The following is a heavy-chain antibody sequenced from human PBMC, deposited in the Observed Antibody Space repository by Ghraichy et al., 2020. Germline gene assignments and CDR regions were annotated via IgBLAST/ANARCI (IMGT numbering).Heavy chain of an antibody. J-gene: IGHJ4*02. CDR3: ARASSSYDNSGWYKEAGQVSY. Sequence: SETLSLTCAVFGGSFSGYYWSWIRQSPGKGLEWIGDIDRSGYTNYNPSLRSRITISVDTSKNQFSLRLTSVTAADTAVYYCARASSSYDNSGWYKEAGQVSYWGKGTLVTVSS. V-gene: IGHV4-34*01. CDR2: IDRSGYT. D-gene: IGHD6-19*01. CDR1: GGSFSGYY.